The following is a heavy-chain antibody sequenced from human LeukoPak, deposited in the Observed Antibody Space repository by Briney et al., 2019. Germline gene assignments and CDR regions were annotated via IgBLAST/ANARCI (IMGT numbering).Heavy chain of an antibody. CDR3: VSHPYSSYYYHMDV. D-gene: IGHD5-18*01. J-gene: IGHJ6*02. Sequence: PSESLSLTCAVSGGSISSSNWWSWVRQPPGKGLEWIGEIYHSGSTNYNPSLKSRVTISVDKSKNQFSLKLSSVTAADTAVYYCVSHPYSSYYYHMDVWGRGTTVTVS. CDR1: GGSISSSNW. V-gene: IGHV4-4*02. CDR2: IYHSGST.